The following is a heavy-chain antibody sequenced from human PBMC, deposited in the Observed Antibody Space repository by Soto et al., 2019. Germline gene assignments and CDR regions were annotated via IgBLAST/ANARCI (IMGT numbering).Heavy chain of an antibody. Sequence: DSVKVSCKASGYTFATADFAWVRQATGQVLEWMGWMNPYTGNTGYAQAFRGRLTMTRNTYMTTAYMELSSLTSEDTAVYFCAILIEPSRPYSLDSRCQGTLLTGSS. J-gene: IGHJ4*02. D-gene: IGHD2-15*01. CDR3: AILIEPSRPYSLDS. V-gene: IGHV1-8*01. CDR2: MNPYTGNT. CDR1: GYTFATAD.